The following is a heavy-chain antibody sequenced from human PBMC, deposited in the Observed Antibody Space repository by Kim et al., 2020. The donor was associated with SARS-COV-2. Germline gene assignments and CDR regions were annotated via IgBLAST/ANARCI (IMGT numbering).Heavy chain of an antibody. CDR2: MNNDGSEK. J-gene: IGHJ4*02. CDR3: LCDSRGCYTD. Sequence: GGSLRLSCVASGFTFSSHWMNWVRQAPGKGLVWVAHMNNDGSEKSYVESVKGRFTISRDNAKNSLFLQMNSLRAEDTAVYYCLCDSRGCYTDWGQGTLVTVSS. V-gene: IGHV3-7*01. D-gene: IGHD3-22*01. CDR1: GFTFSSHW.